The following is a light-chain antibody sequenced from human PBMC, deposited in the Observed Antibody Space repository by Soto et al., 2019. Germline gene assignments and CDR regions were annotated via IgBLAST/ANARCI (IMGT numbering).Light chain of an antibody. CDR1: QGIYNY. V-gene: IGKV1-27*01. CDR3: QKHNGAPFT. Sequence: DIQMTQSPSSLSASVGDRVTITCRASQGIYNYLAWYQQKPGKVPKLLIFAASILHSGFPSRFSGSGSGTDFTLTISSLQPEDAATYYCQKHNGAPFTFGQGTKLEIK. J-gene: IGKJ2*01. CDR2: AAS.